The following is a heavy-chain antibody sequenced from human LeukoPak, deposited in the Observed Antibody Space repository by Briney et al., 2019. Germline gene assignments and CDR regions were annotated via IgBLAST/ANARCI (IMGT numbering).Heavy chain of an antibody. V-gene: IGHV1-69*05. Sequence: ASVKVSCKASGGTFSSYAISWVRQAPGQGLEWMGGIIPILGTANYAQKFQGRVTITTDESTSTAYMELSSLRSEDTAVYYCATLVGDIVVGDTWFDPWGQGTLVTVSS. J-gene: IGHJ5*02. CDR3: ATLVGDIVVGDTWFDP. CDR1: GGTFSSYA. D-gene: IGHD2-2*01. CDR2: IIPILGTA.